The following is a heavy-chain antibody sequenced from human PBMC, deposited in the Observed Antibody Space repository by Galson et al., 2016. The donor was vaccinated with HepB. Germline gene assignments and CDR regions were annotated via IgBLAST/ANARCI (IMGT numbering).Heavy chain of an antibody. V-gene: IGHV1-46*03. CDR2: INPSRPGT. Sequence: SVKVSCKAFEYIFTDYYIHWVRQAPGQGLEWMGIINPSRPGTNYAQDFQGRVSMTGDTSTRTVYLELSGLTTEDTAIYYCARFEGHGNRGAGLDVWGQGTTVIVSS. D-gene: IGHD1-14*01. J-gene: IGHJ6*02. CDR3: ARFEGHGNRGAGLDV. CDR1: EYIFTDYY.